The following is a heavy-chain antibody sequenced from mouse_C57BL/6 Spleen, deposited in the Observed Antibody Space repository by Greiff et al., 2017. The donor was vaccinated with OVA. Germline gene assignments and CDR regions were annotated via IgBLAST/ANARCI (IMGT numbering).Heavy chain of an antibody. V-gene: IGHV1-64*01. CDR3: ARSDYGSSLGY. CDR1: GYTFTSYW. CDR2: IHPNSGST. J-gene: IGHJ2*01. Sequence: VQLQQPGAELVKPGASVKLSCKASGYTFTSYWMHWVKQRPGQGLEWIGMIHPNSGSTNYNEKFKSKATLTVDKSSSTAYMQLSSLTSEDSAVYYCARSDYGSSLGYWGQGTTLTVSS. D-gene: IGHD1-1*01.